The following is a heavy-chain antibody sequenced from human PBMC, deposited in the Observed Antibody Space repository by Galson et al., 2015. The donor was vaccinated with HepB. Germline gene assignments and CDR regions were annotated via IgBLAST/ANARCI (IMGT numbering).Heavy chain of an antibody. CDR3: ARGHSPASGGSGPFDY. CDR2: IWYGGSNK. CDR1: GFTFSSYG. V-gene: IGHV3-33*01. Sequence: SVRLSCAASGFTFSSYGMHWVRQAPGKGLEWVGVIWYGGSNKNYADSVKGRFTISRDHSTNTLYLQMNSLRAEDTAVYYCARGHSPASGGSGPFDYWGQGTLVTVSS. D-gene: IGHD2-15*01. J-gene: IGHJ4*02.